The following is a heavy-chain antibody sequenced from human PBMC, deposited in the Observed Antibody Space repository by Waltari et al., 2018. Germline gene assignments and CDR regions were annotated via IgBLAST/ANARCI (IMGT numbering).Heavy chain of an antibody. J-gene: IGHJ3*02. Sequence: QVQLQESGPGLVKPSETLSLTCTVSGGSISSYYWSWIRQPPGKGLEWIGYIYYSGSTNYNPSLKSRVTISVDTSKNQFSLKLSSVTAADTAVYYCARSFVGRDPWDFWSGYPSYPPDAFDIWGQGTMVTVSS. D-gene: IGHD3-3*01. CDR2: IYYSGST. V-gene: IGHV4-59*01. CDR3: ARSFVGRDPWDFWSGYPSYPPDAFDI. CDR1: GGSISSYY.